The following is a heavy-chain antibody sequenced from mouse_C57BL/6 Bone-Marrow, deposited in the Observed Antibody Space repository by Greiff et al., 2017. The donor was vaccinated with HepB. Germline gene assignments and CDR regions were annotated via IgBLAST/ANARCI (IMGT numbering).Heavy chain of an antibody. J-gene: IGHJ4*01. CDR2: IYPRDGST. CDR3: ARQGGSNPHYAMDY. D-gene: IGHD1-1*01. V-gene: IGHV1-78*01. CDR1: GYTFTDHT. Sequence: VQRVESDAELVKPGASVKISCKVSGYTFTDHTIHWMKQRPEQGLEWIGYIYPRDGSTKYNEKFKGKATLTADKSSSTAYMQLNSLTSEDSAVYFCARQGGSNPHYAMDYWGQGTSVTVSS.